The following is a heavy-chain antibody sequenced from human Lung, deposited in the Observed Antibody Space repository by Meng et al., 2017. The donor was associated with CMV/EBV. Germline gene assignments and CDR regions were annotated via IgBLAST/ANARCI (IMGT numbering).Heavy chain of an antibody. CDR3: ARDFDY. CDR2: IKKDGSEK. Sequence: GGSLRLSCKVSGFTFSNYWMNWVRQTPEKGLEWVANIKKDGSEKNYLGSVKGRFTISRDNAKNSLYLQMNRLRVEDTAVYYCARDFDYWRRGTLVTVSS. V-gene: IGHV3-7*01. J-gene: IGHJ4*02. CDR1: GFTFSNYW.